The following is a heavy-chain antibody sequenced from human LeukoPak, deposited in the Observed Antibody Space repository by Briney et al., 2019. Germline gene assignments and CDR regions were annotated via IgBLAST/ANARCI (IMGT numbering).Heavy chain of an antibody. Sequence: GGSLRLSCAASGFTFSSYWMTWVRQAPGKGLEWVGNIKRDGSEKYYADSVKGRFTISRDNGKNSLDLQMNSLRADDTAFYYCARDTLGEGEDANYAVYYFDYWGQGTVVTVSS. V-gene: IGHV3-7*01. CDR2: IKRDGSEK. J-gene: IGHJ4*02. CDR1: GFTFSSYW. CDR3: ARDTLGEGEDANYAVYYFDY. D-gene: IGHD4/OR15-4a*01.